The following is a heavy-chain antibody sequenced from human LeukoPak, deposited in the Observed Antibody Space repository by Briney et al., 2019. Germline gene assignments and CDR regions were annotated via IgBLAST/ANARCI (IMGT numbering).Heavy chain of an antibody. Sequence: SETLSLTCAVSGGSISSGGYSWSWIRQPPGKSLEWIGYIYHSGSTYQNPSLKSRVTISVDTSRNQLSLKLSSVTAADTAVYYCARNAATRRSYFDYWGRGILVTVSS. D-gene: IGHD6-6*01. V-gene: IGHV4-30-2*01. J-gene: IGHJ4*02. CDR1: GGSISSGGYS. CDR2: IYHSGST. CDR3: ARNAATRRSYFDY.